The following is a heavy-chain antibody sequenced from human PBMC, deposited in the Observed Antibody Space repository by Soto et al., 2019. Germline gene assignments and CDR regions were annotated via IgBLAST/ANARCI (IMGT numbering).Heavy chain of an antibody. J-gene: IGHJ5*02. Sequence: ASVKVSCKATGYPFTSYSFHWVRQAPGQGLELMGILNPSDGTTTYAQKFQGRVTMTRDTSERQFSLNLRLVTAADTAVYYCARLRIATNNYKWFDPWGQGTLVTVSS. CDR2: LNPSDGTT. CDR1: GYPFTSYS. CDR3: ARLRIATNNYKWFDP. V-gene: IGHV1-46*01. D-gene: IGHD2-21*01.